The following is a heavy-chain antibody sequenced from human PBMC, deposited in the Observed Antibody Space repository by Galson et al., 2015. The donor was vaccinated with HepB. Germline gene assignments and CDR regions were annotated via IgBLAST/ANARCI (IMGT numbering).Heavy chain of an antibody. CDR1: GFTFSSYD. CDR2: IGTAGDP. Sequence: LRLSCAASGFTFSSYDMHWVRQATGKGLEWVSAIGTAGDPYYPGSVKGRFTISRENAKNSLYLQMNSLRAGDTAVYYCARAGVPGYTGEDAFDIWGQGTMVTVSS. D-gene: IGHD5-18*01. CDR3: ARAGVPGYTGEDAFDI. J-gene: IGHJ3*02. V-gene: IGHV3-13*05.